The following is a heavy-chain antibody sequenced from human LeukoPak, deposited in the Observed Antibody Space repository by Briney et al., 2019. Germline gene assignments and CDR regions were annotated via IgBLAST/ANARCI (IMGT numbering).Heavy chain of an antibody. CDR3: ATVGWELASRYFDY. CDR1: GYTLTELS. J-gene: IGHJ4*02. Sequence: ASVKVSCKVSGYTLTELSMHWVRQAPGKGLEWMGGFDPEDGETIYAQKFLGRVTMTEDTSTDTAYTELSSLRSEDTAVYYCATVGWELASRYFDYWGQGTLVTVSS. V-gene: IGHV1-24*01. D-gene: IGHD1-26*01. CDR2: FDPEDGET.